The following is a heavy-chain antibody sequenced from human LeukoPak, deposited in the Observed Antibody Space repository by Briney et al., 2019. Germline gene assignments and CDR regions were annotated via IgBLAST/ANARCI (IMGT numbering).Heavy chain of an antibody. J-gene: IGHJ5*02. CDR1: GFTFDDYT. CDR2: ISWDGGST. D-gene: IGHD4-17*01. V-gene: IGHV3-43*01. Sequence: PGGSLRLSCAASGFTFDDYTMHWVRQAPGKGLEWVSLISWDGGSTYYADSVKGRLTISRDNSKNSLYLQMNSLRTEDTALYYCAKDAPVYGDYVYWFDPWGQGTLVTVSS. CDR3: AKDAPVYGDYVYWFDP.